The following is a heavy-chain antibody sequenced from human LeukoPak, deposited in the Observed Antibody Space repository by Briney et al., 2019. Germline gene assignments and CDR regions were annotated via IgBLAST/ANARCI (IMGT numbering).Heavy chain of an antibody. D-gene: IGHD3-22*01. CDR1: GASIRSYY. Sequence: SETLSLTCTVSGASIRSYYWSWIRQPPGKGLEWIAYMYYSENPNYNPSLKSRVSMSGDTSRNQFSLKLNSVTAADTAVYYCARSYDTNNRQRFDYWGQRILVTVSP. V-gene: IGHV4-59*08. J-gene: IGHJ4*02. CDR3: ARSYDTNNRQRFDY. CDR2: MYYSENP.